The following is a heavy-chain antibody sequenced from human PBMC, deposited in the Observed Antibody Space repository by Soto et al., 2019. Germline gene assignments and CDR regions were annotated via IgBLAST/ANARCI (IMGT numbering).Heavy chain of an antibody. CDR2: ISAYNGNT. Sequence: QVQLVQSGAEVKKPGASVKVSCKASGYTFTSYGISWVRQAPGQGLEWMGWISAYNGNTNYAQKLQGRVTMTTDTSTSTAYMELRSLRSDDTAVYYCATDPSYIVVVPAALFDYWGQGTLVTVSS. J-gene: IGHJ4*02. V-gene: IGHV1-18*01. CDR1: GYTFTSYG. CDR3: ATDPSYIVVVPAALFDY. D-gene: IGHD2-2*01.